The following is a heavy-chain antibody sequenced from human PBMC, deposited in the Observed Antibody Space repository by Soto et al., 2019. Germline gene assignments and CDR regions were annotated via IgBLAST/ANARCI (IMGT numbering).Heavy chain of an antibody. D-gene: IGHD3-3*01. V-gene: IGHV1-69*13. Sequence: SVKVSCKASGGTFSSYAISWVRQAPGQGLEWMGGIIPIFGTANYAQKFQGRVTITADESTSTAYMELSSLRSEDTAVYYCARKKDFWSGTYYYGMDVWGQGTTVTVSS. CDR1: GGTFSSYA. CDR3: ARKKDFWSGTYYYGMDV. J-gene: IGHJ6*02. CDR2: IIPIFGTA.